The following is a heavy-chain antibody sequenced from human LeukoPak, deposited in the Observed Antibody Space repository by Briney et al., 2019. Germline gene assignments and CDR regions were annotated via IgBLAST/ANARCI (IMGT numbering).Heavy chain of an antibody. CDR2: CRNKANTYTT. CDR3: ATGLYDSSAYYFDC. Sequence: PGGSLRLTSAASGFTFSDHYMDWVRQAPGKGLEWVGRCRNKANTYTTEYAASVKGRFTISRDDSKNSLYLQMNSLKTEDTAMYYCATGLYDSSAYYFDCWGQGTLVTVSS. D-gene: IGHD3-22*01. V-gene: IGHV3-72*01. CDR1: GFTFSDHY. J-gene: IGHJ4*02.